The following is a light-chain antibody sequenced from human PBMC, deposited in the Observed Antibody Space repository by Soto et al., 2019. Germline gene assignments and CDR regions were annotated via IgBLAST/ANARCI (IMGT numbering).Light chain of an antibody. V-gene: IGKV1-27*01. CDR1: QGIRNE. J-gene: IGKJ4*01. CDR2: AAS. Sequence: IQMTQSPSSLSASVGDRGTITSRATQGIRNELAWYQQKPGEIPKLLIYAASTLESGIPPRFSGSGSGTDFTLTINNLQPEDVATYYCQRYYNAPFTFGGGTKVDIK. CDR3: QRYYNAPFT.